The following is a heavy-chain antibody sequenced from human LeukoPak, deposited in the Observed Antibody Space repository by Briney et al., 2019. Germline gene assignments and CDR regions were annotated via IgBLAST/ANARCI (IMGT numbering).Heavy chain of an antibody. V-gene: IGHV3-23*01. CDR1: GFTFSSYA. CDR2: ISGSGGST. J-gene: IGHJ3*02. Sequence: GGSLRLSCAASGFTFSSYAMSWVRQAPGKGLEWVSAISGSGGSTYYADSVKGRFTISRDNSKNTLYLQMNSLRAEDTAVYYCAEDHQASAWFRGAFDIWGQGTMVTVSS. D-gene: IGHD6-19*01. CDR3: AEDHQASAWFRGAFDI.